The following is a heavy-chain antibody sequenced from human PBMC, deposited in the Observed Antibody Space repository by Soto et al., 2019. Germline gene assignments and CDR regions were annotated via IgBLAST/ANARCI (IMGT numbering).Heavy chain of an antibody. CDR3: ARDASGWTLFYVWFDY. J-gene: IGHJ4*02. CDR2: ISYDGSNK. V-gene: IGHV3-30-3*01. Sequence: PGGSLRLSCAASGFTFSSYAMHWVRQAPGKGLEWVAVISYDGSNKYYADSVKGRFTISRDNSKNTLYLQMNSLRAEDTAVYYCARDASGWTLFYVWFDYWGQGTLVTVSS. CDR1: GFTFSSYA. D-gene: IGHD6-19*01.